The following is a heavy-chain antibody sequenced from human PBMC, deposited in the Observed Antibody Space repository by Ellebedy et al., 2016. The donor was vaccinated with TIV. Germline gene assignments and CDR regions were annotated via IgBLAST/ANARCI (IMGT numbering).Heavy chain of an antibody. Sequence: GESLKISCAASGFTFNTYSMNWVRQAPGKGLKWISFISSSSSTIYYADSVKGRFTISRDNAKNSLYLQMNSLRAEDTAVYYCARGGALDYWGQGTPVTVSS. CDR3: ARGGALDY. J-gene: IGHJ4*02. V-gene: IGHV3-48*04. CDR2: ISSSSSTI. CDR1: GFTFNTYS.